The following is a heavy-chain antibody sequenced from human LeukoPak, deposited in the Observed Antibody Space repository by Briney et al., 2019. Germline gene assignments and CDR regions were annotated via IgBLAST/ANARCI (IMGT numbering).Heavy chain of an antibody. D-gene: IGHD3-10*01. J-gene: IGHJ4*02. CDR2: ISGSGGST. V-gene: IGHV3-23*01. Sequence: QPSETLSLTCAVYGGSFSGYYWSWVRQAPGKGLEWVSAISGSGGSTYYADSVKGRFTISRDNSKNTLYLQMNSLRAEDTAVYYCAKRGYYGSGSYYGEWDHFDYWGQGTLVTVSS. CDR1: GGSFSGYY. CDR3: AKRGYYGSGSYYGEWDHFDY.